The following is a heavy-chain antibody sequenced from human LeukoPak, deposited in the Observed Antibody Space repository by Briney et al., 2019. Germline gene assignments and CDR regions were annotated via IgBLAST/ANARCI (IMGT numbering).Heavy chain of an antibody. CDR1: GYSFTDYW. Sequence: GESLKISCKASGYSFTDYWLGWVRQMPGKGLEWMRIIYHGDSDTRYSPSFQGQVTISVDKSISTAYLQWSSLKASDTAMFYCARRNYYGSGSSHRHFDYWGQGTLVTVSS. CDR2: IYHGDSDT. CDR3: ARRNYYGSGSSHRHFDY. D-gene: IGHD3-10*01. V-gene: IGHV5-51*01. J-gene: IGHJ4*02.